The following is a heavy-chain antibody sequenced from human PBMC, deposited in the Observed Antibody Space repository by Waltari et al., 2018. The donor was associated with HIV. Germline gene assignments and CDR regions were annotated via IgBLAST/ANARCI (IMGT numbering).Heavy chain of an antibody. CDR2: VIGNGNT. CDR1: GFTFSSYA. J-gene: IGHJ6*02. CDR3: AKTNHRLCCYGMDV. Sequence: EVQLLESGGGLVQPGGSLRLSCVASGFTFSSYAMSWVRKAPGKGREWVATVIGNGNTYYADSVRGRFTISTDNSKNTLFLQMNSLRAEDTAVYYCAKTNHRLCCYGMDVWGQGTTVTVSS. V-gene: IGHV3-23*01.